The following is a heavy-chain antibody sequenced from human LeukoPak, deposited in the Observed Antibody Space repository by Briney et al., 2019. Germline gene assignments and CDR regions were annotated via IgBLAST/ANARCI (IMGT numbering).Heavy chain of an antibody. CDR3: AKAEKSTVFKIKTDY. Sequence: GGSLRLSCAASGFTFSSYAMSWVRQAPGNGLEWVSAISGSGGSTYYADSVKGRFTISRDNSKNTLYLQMNSLRAEDTAVYYCAKAEKSTVFKIKTDYWGQGTLVTVSS. D-gene: IGHD4-17*01. CDR2: ISGSGGST. V-gene: IGHV3-23*01. J-gene: IGHJ4*02. CDR1: GFTFSSYA.